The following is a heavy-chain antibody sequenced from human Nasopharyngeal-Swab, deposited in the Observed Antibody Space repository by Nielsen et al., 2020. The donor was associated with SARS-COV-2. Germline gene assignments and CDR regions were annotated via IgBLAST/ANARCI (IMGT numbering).Heavy chain of an antibody. Sequence: GESLKISCAASGFTFSSYAMSWVRQAPGKGLEWVSVIYSGGSSTYYADSVKGRFTISRDNSKNTLYLQMNGLRAEDTAVYYCAKDGTLLGYYYYGMDVWGQGTTVTVSS. V-gene: IGHV3-23*03. J-gene: IGHJ6*02. D-gene: IGHD2-8*02. CDR1: GFTFSSYA. CDR3: AKDGTLLGYYYYGMDV. CDR2: IYSGGSST.